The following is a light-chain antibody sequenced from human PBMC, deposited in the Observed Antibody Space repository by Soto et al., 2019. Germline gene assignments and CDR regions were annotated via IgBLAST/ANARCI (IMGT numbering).Light chain of an antibody. CDR2: DAS. V-gene: IGKV3D-15*01. Sequence: ETVTSRVQGTVTAPLGERASXSCRARQSVSINLAWYQQKPGQAPRLLIYDASRGATGIPARFSGSGSGTEFTLTISRLQPDDFAAYYCQQYSSCSWTFNQRTKVDIK. J-gene: IGKJ1*01. CDR1: QSVSIN. CDR3: QQYSSCSWT.